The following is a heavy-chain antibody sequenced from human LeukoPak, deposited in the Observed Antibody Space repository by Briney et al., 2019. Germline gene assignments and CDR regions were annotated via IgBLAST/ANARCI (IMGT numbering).Heavy chain of an antibody. J-gene: IGHJ4*02. V-gene: IGHV1-2*02. CDR3: ARERRITMVRGDFDY. CDR2: INPNSGGT. CDR1: GYTFTGYY. D-gene: IGHD3-10*01. Sequence: ASVKVSCKASGYTFTGYYMHWVRQAPGQGLEWMGWINPNSGGTNYAQKFQGRVTMTRDTSISTAYMELSRLRSDDTAVYYCARERRITMVRGDFDYWGREPWSPSPQ.